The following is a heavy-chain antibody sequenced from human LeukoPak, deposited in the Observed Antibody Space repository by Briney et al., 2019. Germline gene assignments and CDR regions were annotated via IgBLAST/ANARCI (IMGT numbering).Heavy chain of an antibody. Sequence: SETLSLTCTVSGGSISSYYWSWIRQPPGKGLEWIGYIYYSGSTNYNPSLKSRVTISVDTSKNQFSLKLSSVTAADTAVYYCARDCGGDCYSGGFDYWGQGTLVTVSS. CDR3: ARDCGGDCYSGGFDY. CDR2: IYYSGST. D-gene: IGHD2-21*02. CDR1: GGSISSYY. V-gene: IGHV4-59*12. J-gene: IGHJ4*02.